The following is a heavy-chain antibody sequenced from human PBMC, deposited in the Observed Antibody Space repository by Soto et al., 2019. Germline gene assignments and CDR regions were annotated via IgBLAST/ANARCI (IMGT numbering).Heavy chain of an antibody. D-gene: IGHD6-13*01. Sequence: GGSLRLSCAASGFTFSSYSMNWVRQAPGKGLEWVSYISSSSSTIYYADSVKGRFTISRDNAKNSLYLQMNSLRDEDTAVYYCARSIAARPGIAAAGSGYWGQGTLVTVS. CDR3: ARSIAARPGIAAAGSGY. CDR1: GFTFSSYS. CDR2: ISSSSSTI. V-gene: IGHV3-48*02. J-gene: IGHJ4*02.